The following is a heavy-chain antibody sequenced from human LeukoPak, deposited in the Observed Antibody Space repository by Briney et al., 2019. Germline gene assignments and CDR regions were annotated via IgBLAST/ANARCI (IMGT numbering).Heavy chain of an antibody. V-gene: IGHV1-69*05. J-gene: IGHJ4*02. Sequence: SVKVSCKASGGTFSSYAISWVRQAPGQGLEWTGRIIPIFGTANYAQKFQGSVTITTDESTSTAYMELSSLRSEDTAVYYCARVGDSGSYYLDYWGQGTLVTVSS. D-gene: IGHD1-26*01. CDR2: IIPIFGTA. CDR1: GGTFSSYA. CDR3: ARVGDSGSYYLDY.